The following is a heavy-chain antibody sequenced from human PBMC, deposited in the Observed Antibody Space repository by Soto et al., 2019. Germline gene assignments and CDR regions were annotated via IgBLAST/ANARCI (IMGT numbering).Heavy chain of an antibody. V-gene: IGHV1-2*02. CDR3: ARGFPLRGKRGGGFDP. Sequence: QVQLVQSGAEVKKPGASVKVSCKASGYTFTGYYMHWVRQAPGQGLEWMGWINPNSGGTNYAQKFQGRVTMTRDTSISTAYMELGRLRSDDTAVYYCARGFPLRGKRGGGFDPWGQGTLVTVSS. CDR1: GYTFTGYY. J-gene: IGHJ5*02. D-gene: IGHD3-10*01. CDR2: INPNSGGT.